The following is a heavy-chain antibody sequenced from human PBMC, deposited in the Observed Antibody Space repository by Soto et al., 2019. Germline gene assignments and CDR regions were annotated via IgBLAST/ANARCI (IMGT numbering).Heavy chain of an antibody. J-gene: IGHJ4*02. D-gene: IGHD6-6*01. V-gene: IGHV3-23*01. CDR3: AKVEKLASRPYYFES. CDR1: GFTFDSFA. Sequence: SGGSLRLSCAASGFTFDSFAMSWVRQAPGKGLEWVSVISGGSASAYSADSVRGRFTISRDNSKNTLYLQMSGLRPEDTATYYCAKVEKLASRPYYFESWGQGILVTVSS. CDR2: ISGGSASA.